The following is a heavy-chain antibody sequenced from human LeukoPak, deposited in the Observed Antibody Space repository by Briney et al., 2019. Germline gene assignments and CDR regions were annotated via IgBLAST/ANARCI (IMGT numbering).Heavy chain of an antibody. CDR2: ISAYNGNT. D-gene: IGHD5-18*01. CDR3: ARDSPYGYDY. Sequence: ASVTVSLTSSVYTLTLYGINWVRQAPGHGLEWMGWISAYNGNTNYAQKLQGRVTMTTDTSTSTAYMELRSLRSDDTAVYYCARDSPYGYDYWGQGTLVTVS. CDR1: VYTLTLYG. J-gene: IGHJ4*02. V-gene: IGHV1-18*01.